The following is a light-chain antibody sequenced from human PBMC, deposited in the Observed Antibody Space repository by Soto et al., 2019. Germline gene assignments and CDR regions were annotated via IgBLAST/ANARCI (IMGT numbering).Light chain of an antibody. CDR3: MQGTHWPYT. CDR1: QSLLYSDGNTY. V-gene: IGKV2-30*01. CDR2: KIS. J-gene: IGKJ2*01. Sequence: DVVMTQSPLSLSVTLGQPASISCRSSQSLLYSDGNTYFTWFQQRPGQSPRRLTYKISNRDSGVPDRFRGSGSGTDFTLKISRVEAEDVGVYYCMQGTHWPYTFGRGTKVDIK.